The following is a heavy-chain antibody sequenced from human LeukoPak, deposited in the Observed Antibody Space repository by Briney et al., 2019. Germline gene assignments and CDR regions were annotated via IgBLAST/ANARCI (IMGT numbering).Heavy chain of an antibody. J-gene: IGHJ4*02. V-gene: IGHV1-18*01. CDR2: ISAYNGNT. CDR1: GYTFTSYG. D-gene: IGHD6-13*01. Sequence: ASVKVSCKASGYTFTSYGISWVRQAPGQGLEWMGWISAYNGNTNYAQKLQGRVTMTTDTSTSTAYMELRSLRSDDTAVYYCASGPLSYSSSLVLYLDYWGQGTLVTVSS. CDR3: ASGPLSYSSSLVLYLDY.